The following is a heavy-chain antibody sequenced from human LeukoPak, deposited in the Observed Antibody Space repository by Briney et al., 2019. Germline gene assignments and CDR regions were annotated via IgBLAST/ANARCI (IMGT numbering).Heavy chain of an antibody. CDR1: GGSISSYY. CDR2: IYYSGST. CDR3: ARVSSGWYYFDY. V-gene: IGHV4-59*01. J-gene: IGHJ4*02. Sequence: PSETLSLTCTVPGGSISSYYWSWIRQPPGKGLERIGYIYYSGSTNYNPSLKSRVTISVDTSKNQFSLKLSSVTAADTAVYYCARVSSGWYYFDYWGQGTLVTVSS. D-gene: IGHD6-19*01.